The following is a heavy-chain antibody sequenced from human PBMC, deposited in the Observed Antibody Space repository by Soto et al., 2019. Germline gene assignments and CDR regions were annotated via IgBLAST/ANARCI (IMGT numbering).Heavy chain of an antibody. Sequence: QVQLVESGGGVVQPGRPLRLSCAASGFSFSSYGMHWVRQAPGKGLEWVAVIWYDGSRTSYAESVKGRFTVSRDNSRKMLWLQMDSLRAEDTAVYFCARQWGEGYKVPYLDQWGQGTLVTVSS. V-gene: IGHV3-33*01. J-gene: IGHJ4*02. CDR1: GFSFSSYG. CDR2: IWYDGSRT. CDR3: ARQWGEGYKVPYLDQ. D-gene: IGHD1-26*01.